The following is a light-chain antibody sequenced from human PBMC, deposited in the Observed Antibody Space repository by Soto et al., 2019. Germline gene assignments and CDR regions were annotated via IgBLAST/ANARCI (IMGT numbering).Light chain of an antibody. V-gene: IGKV1-27*01. CDR2: AAS. CDR3: QQSYSNPRT. CDR1: QDISNY. Sequence: DIQMTQSPSSLSASVGDRVTITCQASQDISNYLAWYQQKPGKVPKLLIYAASTLQSGVPSRFSGSGSGTDFTLSISSLQPEDFATYYCQQSYSNPRTFGQGTKV. J-gene: IGKJ1*01.